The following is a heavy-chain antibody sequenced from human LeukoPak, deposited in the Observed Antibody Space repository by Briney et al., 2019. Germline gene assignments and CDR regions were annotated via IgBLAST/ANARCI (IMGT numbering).Heavy chain of an antibody. V-gene: IGHV3-53*01. D-gene: IGHD3-9*01. J-gene: IGHJ5*02. CDR2: LYIDGTT. CDR3: ARFHYKILLGPFDP. CDR1: GFTVSSNY. Sequence: GGSLRLSCAASGFTVSSNYMSWVRQVPGKGLEWVSALYIDGTTYYEDSVKGRFTISRDNSKNTGQLQMNTLIPEDTAVYCCARFHYKILLGPFDPWGQGTLVTVSS.